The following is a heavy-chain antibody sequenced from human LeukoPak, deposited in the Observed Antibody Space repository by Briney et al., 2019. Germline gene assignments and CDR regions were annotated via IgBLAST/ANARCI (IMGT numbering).Heavy chain of an antibody. D-gene: IGHD3-3*01. V-gene: IGHV3-30*18. Sequence: GGSLRLSCAASGFTFSSYGMHWVRQAPGKGLEWVAVISYDGSNKYYADSVKGRFTISRDNSKNTLYLQMHSLRAEDTAVYYCAKFTILDGCDYWGQGTLVTVSS. CDR1: GFTFSSYG. J-gene: IGHJ4*02. CDR2: ISYDGSNK. CDR3: AKFTILDGCDY.